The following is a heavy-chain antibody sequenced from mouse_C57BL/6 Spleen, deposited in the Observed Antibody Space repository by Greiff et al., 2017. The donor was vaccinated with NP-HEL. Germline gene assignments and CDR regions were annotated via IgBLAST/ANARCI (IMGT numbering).Heavy chain of an antibody. Sequence: QVQLQQSGPGLVQPSQSLSITCTVSGFSLTSYGVHWVRQSPGKGLEWLGVIWSGGSTDYNAAFMSRLSITKDNSTSQVFFKMNSLQADDTAIYYCAKGRGNYVYAMDYWGQGTSVTVSS. CDR3: AKGRGNYVYAMDY. D-gene: IGHD2-1*01. V-gene: IGHV2-5*01. CDR2: IWSGGST. J-gene: IGHJ4*01. CDR1: GFSLTSYG.